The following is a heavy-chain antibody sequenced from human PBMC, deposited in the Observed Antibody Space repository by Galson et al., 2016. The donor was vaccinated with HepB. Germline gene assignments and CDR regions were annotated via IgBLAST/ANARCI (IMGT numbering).Heavy chain of an antibody. CDR2: IYSAGSA. V-gene: IGHV3-53*01. CDR3: ARGHDYGDYLAT. J-gene: IGHJ4*02. D-gene: IGHD4-17*01. CDR1: GFTVSSRY. Sequence: SLRLSCAASGFTVSSRYMSWVRQAPGKGLEWVSDIYSAGSAYYADSVKGRFTISRDEFENTLYLQMNSLRADDTALYYCARGHDYGDYLATWGQGALVTVSS.